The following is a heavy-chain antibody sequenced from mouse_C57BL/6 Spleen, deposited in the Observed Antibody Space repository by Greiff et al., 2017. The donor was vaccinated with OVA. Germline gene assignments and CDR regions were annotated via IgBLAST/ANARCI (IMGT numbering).Heavy chain of an antibody. V-gene: IGHV2-4*01. Sequence: QVQLQQSGPGLVQPSQSLSITCTVSGFSLTSYGVHWVRQPPGKGLEWLGVIWSGGSTDYNAAFISRLSISKDNSKSQVFFKMNSLQADDTAIYYSAKNSGGTRRYYFDYWGQGTTLTVSS. CDR3: AKNSGGTRRYYFDY. CDR2: IWSGGST. D-gene: IGHD3-3*01. CDR1: GFSLTSYG. J-gene: IGHJ2*01.